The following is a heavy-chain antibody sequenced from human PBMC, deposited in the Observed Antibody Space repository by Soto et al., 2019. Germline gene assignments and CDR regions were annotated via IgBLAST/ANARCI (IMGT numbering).Heavy chain of an antibody. D-gene: IGHD2-15*01. CDR2: MNPNSGNT. Sequence: ASVKVSCKXSGYTFTSYDINWVRQATGQGLEWMGWMNPNSGNTGYAQKFQGRVTMTRNTSISTAYMELSSLRSEDTAVYYCARGGYCSGGSCYGYYYYGMDVWGQGTTVTVSS. V-gene: IGHV1-8*01. CDR3: ARGGYCSGGSCYGYYYYGMDV. CDR1: GYTFTSYD. J-gene: IGHJ6*02.